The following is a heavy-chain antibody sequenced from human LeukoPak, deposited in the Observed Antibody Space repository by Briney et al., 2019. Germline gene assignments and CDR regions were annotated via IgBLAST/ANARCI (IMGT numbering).Heavy chain of an antibody. CDR1: GFTFSSYG. J-gene: IGHJ4*02. D-gene: IGHD5-18*01. V-gene: IGHV3-30*18. CDR2: ISYDGSNK. CDR3: AKGAERGYSYGGDYFDY. Sequence: GRSLRLSCAASGFTFSSYGMHWVRQAPGKGLEWVAVISYDGSNKYYADSVKGRFTISRDNSKNTLYRQMNSLRAEDTAVYYCAKGAERGYSYGGDYFDYWGQGTLVTVSS.